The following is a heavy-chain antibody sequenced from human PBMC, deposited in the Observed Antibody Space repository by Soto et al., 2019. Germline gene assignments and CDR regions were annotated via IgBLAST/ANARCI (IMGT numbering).Heavy chain of an antibody. V-gene: IGHV3-23*01. CDR3: AENYCSGGSCD. Sequence: EVQLLESGGGLVPPGGSLRLSCAASGFTFSSYAMSWVRQAPGKGLEWVSAISGSGGSTYYADSVKGRFTISRDNSKNTLYLQMNSLRAEDTAVYYCAENYCSGGSCDWGQGTLVTVSS. CDR1: GFTFSSYA. J-gene: IGHJ4*02. D-gene: IGHD2-15*01. CDR2: ISGSGGST.